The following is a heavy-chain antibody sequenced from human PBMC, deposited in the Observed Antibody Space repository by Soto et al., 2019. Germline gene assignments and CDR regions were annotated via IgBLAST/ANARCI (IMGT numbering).Heavy chain of an antibody. J-gene: IGHJ6*02. Sequence: PGESLKISCAASGFTFSSYGMHWVRQAPGKGLEWVAVIWYDGSNKYYADSVKGRFTISRDNSKNTLYLQMNSLRAEDTAVYYCARDAFGGKYHYFYGMEVWCQGTTVTVSS. V-gene: IGHV3-33*01. CDR2: IWYDGSNK. D-gene: IGHD2-15*01. CDR3: ARDAFGGKYHYFYGMEV. CDR1: GFTFSSYG.